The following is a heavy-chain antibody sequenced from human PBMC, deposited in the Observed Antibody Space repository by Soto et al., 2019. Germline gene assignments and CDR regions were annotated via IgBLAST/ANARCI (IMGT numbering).Heavy chain of an antibody. CDR1: GGSFSGYY. CDR2: INHSGST. V-gene: IGHV4-34*01. J-gene: IGHJ6*02. D-gene: IGHD2-2*01. Sequence: QVQLQQWGAGLLKPSETLSLTCAVYGGSFSGYYWSWIRQPPGKGLEWIGEINHSGSTNYNPSLKSRVTISVDTSKNQFSLKLSSVTAADTAVYYCARVGIGYCSSTSCYLYYYYGMDVWGQGTTGTGSS. CDR3: ARVGIGYCSSTSCYLYYYYGMDV.